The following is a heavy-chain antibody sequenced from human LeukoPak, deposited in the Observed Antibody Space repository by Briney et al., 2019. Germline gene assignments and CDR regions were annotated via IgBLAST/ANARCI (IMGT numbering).Heavy chain of an antibody. V-gene: IGHV4-34*01. CDR2: INHSGST. Sequence: ASETLSLTCAVYGGSFSGYYWSWIRQPPGKGLEWIGEINHSGSTNYNPSLKSRVTISVDTSKNQFSLKLSSVTAADTAVYYCARGLIAAAGRSFDYWGQGTLVTVSS. D-gene: IGHD6-13*01. CDR1: GGSFSGYY. J-gene: IGHJ4*02. CDR3: ARGLIAAAGRSFDY.